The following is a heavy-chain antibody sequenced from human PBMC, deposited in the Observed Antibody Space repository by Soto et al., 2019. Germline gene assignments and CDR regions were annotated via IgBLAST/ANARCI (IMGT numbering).Heavy chain of an antibody. Sequence: PSETLSLTCTVSGASISDSSYFWGWIRQPPGKGLECIGSIYYSGITHYNPSLKSRVTISVDTSKNQFSLKLSSVTAADTAVYYCARAYGPKVRLSPPWFDPWGQGTLVTVSS. CDR2: IYYSGIT. V-gene: IGHV4-39*07. J-gene: IGHJ5*02. CDR3: ARAYGPKVRLSPPWFDP. CDR1: GASISDSSYF. D-gene: IGHD4-17*01.